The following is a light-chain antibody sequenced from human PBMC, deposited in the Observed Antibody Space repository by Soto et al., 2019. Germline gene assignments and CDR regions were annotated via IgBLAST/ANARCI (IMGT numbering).Light chain of an antibody. CDR3: QQYSSSLIT. CDR2: AAS. Sequence: LVFPQPPRPLSLSPAERATLSCRASQSGSSSYLAWYQQKPGKVPRLLIYAASGRATGIPDRFSGSGSGTDFTLTISRLEPEDFAVYYCQQYSSSLITFGQGTRVDI. V-gene: IGKV3-20*01. J-gene: IGKJ5*01. CDR1: QSGSSSY.